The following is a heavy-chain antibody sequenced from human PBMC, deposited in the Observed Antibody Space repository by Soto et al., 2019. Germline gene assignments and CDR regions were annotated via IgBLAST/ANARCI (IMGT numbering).Heavy chain of an antibody. CDR1: GFSFGSYT. D-gene: IGHD2-8*01. CDR3: AKAHIGAMAPFDS. CDR2: ISGSGGAT. Sequence: QPGGSLRLSCAASGFSFGSYTMSWVRQAPGKTLEWVSTISGSGGATYYADSVKGRFTISRDNSKNTLYLQVNSLRAEDTAVYYWAKAHIGAMAPFDSWGQGALVTVSS. V-gene: IGHV3-23*01. J-gene: IGHJ4*02.